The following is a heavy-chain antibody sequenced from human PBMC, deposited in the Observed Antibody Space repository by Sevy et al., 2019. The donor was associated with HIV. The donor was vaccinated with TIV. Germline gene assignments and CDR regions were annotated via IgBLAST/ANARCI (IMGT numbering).Heavy chain of an antibody. CDR1: GFTFSSYS. CDR3: ARDLRSGSYGYDAFDI. CDR2: IRSSSSTI. V-gene: IGHV3-48*01. D-gene: IGHD3-10*01. J-gene: IGHJ3*02. Sequence: GGSLRLSCAASGFTFSSYSMNWVRQAPGKGLEWVSYIRSSSSTIYYADSVKGRFTISRDNAKNSLYLQMNSLRAEDTAVYYCARDLRSGSYGYDAFDIWGQGTMVTVSS.